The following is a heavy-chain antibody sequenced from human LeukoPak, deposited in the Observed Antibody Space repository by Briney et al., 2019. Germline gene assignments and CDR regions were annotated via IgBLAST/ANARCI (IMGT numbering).Heavy chain of an antibody. V-gene: IGHV3-48*03. J-gene: IGHJ5*02. CDR3: ARDRDSYGSGRTGFDP. CDR1: GFTFSRYV. Sequence: GGSLRLSCAASGFTFSRYVMNWVRQAPGKGLEWVSYISTSGSTIYYADSVKGRFTISRDNAKNSLYLQMNNLRDEDTAVYYCARDRDSYGSGRTGFDPWGQGTLVTVSS. D-gene: IGHD3-10*01. CDR2: ISTSGSTI.